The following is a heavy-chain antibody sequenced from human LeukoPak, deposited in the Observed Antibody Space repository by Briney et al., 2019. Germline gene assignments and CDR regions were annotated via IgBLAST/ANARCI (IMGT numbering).Heavy chain of an antibody. V-gene: IGHV3-23*01. Sequence: GGSLRLSCAASGFTFSSYAMSWVRQAPGKGLEWVSAISGSGGSTYYADYVKGRFTISRDNSKNTLYLQMNSLRAEDTAVYYCAKGGPGVGVWWLNAFDIWGQGTMVTVSS. CDR2: ISGSGGST. D-gene: IGHD2-21*01. J-gene: IGHJ3*02. CDR3: AKGGPGVGVWWLNAFDI. CDR1: GFTFSSYA.